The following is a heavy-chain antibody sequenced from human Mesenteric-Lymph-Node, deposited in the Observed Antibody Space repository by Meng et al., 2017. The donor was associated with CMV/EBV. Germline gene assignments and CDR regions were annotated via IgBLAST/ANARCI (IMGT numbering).Heavy chain of an antibody. J-gene: IGHJ4*02. Sequence: CKASGYTFTDYYLHWVRQAPGQGLEWMGRINPNSGDTDYAQKSQGRVTMTRDTPITTAYMELSSLRSDDTAVYYCARGDYGSGRYLNYWGQGTLVTVSS. D-gene: IGHD3-10*01. CDR3: ARGDYGSGRYLNY. V-gene: IGHV1-2*06. CDR2: INPNSGDT. CDR1: GYTFTDYY.